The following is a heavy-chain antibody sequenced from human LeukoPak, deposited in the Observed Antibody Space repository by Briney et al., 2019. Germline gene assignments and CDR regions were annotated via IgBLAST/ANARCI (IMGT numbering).Heavy chain of an antibody. D-gene: IGHD2-2*01. CDR1: GYTFTSYY. Sequence: ASVKVSCKAFGYTFTSYYMHWVRQAPGQGLEWMGIINPSGGSTSYAQKFQGRVTMTRDTSTSTVYMELSSLRSEDTAVYYCARVKGLSYCSSTSCLGDAFDIWGQGTMVTVSS. CDR3: ARVKGLSYCSSTSCLGDAFDI. V-gene: IGHV1-46*03. J-gene: IGHJ3*02. CDR2: INPSGGST.